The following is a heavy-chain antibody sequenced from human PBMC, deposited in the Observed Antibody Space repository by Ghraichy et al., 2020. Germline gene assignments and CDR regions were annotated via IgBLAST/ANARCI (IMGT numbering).Heavy chain of an antibody. Sequence: ASVKVSCKASGYTFSTYDINWVRQAPGQGLEWMGWMKPNGNTGYAQKFQGRITMTSNTSTSTAYMELSSLTSEDTAVYFCARAAKREYNYGSGSYLFDSWGQGTLFTVSS. D-gene: IGHD3-10*01. CDR3: ARAAKREYNYGSGSYLFDS. J-gene: IGHJ4*02. V-gene: IGHV1-8*01. CDR2: MKPNGNT. CDR1: GYTFSTYD.